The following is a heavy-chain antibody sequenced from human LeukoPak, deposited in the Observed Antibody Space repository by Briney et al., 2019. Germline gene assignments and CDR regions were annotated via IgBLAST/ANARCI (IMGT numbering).Heavy chain of an antibody. CDR1: GGTFSSYA. D-gene: IGHD3-16*02. CDR3: ARDPSSTFGGVIGDYYFDY. Sequence: SVKVSCKASGGTFSSYAISWVRQAPGQGLEWMGGIIPIFGTANYAQKFQGRVTMTRDTSTSTVYMELSSLRSEDTAVYYCARDPSSTFGGVIGDYYFDYWGQGTLVTVSS. J-gene: IGHJ4*02. V-gene: IGHV1-69*05. CDR2: IIPIFGTA.